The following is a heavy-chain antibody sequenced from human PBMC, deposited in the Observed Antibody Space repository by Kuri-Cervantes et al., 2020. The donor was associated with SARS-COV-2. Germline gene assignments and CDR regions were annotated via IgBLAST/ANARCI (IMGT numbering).Heavy chain of an antibody. Sequence: ASVKVSCKASGYTFTSYDINWVRQATGQGLEWMGWMNPNSGNTGYAQKFQGRVTITRNTSISTAYMELSSLRSEDTAVYYCAGLSNWGFLLDYWGQGTLVTVSS. CDR1: GYTFTSYD. CDR3: AGLSNWGFLLDY. D-gene: IGHD7-27*01. V-gene: IGHV1-8*03. CDR2: MNPNSGNT. J-gene: IGHJ4*02.